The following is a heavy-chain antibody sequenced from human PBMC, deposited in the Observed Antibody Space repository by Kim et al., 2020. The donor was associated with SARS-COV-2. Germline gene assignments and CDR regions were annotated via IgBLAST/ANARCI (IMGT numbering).Heavy chain of an antibody. D-gene: IGHD1-1*01. CDR1: GYTFTGYY. J-gene: IGHJ3*02. V-gene: IGHV1-2*05. Sequence: ASVKVSCKASGYTFTGYYMHWVRQAPGQGLEWMGRINPNSGGTNYAQKFQGRVTMTRDTSISTAYMELSRLRSDDTVVYYCARGYNWNDGGGGDDAFDIWGQGTMVTVSS. CDR2: INPNSGGT. CDR3: ARGYNWNDGGGGDDAFDI.